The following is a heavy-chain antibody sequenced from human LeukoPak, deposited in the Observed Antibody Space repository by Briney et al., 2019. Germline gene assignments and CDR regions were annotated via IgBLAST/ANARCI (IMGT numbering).Heavy chain of an antibody. CDR2: IIRSGGSP. J-gene: IGHJ4*02. V-gene: IGHV1-46*01. Sequence: AAVKVTFKASAYTFTDYYIHWLRQHHGQGLEWMGVIIRSGGSPTYTQKLQGRVPMTSDTSTSTVYMEMSSLRSDDTAVYFCARGHRIAARGDYFAYWGQGTLVSVSS. D-gene: IGHD6-13*01. CDR1: AYTFTDYY. CDR3: ARGHRIAARGDYFAY.